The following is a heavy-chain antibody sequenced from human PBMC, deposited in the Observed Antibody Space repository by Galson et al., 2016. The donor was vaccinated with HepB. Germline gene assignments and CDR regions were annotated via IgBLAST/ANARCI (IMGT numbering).Heavy chain of an antibody. CDR3: LSGLRSEDTAVYYCAIDRVGVGSLEN. J-gene: IGHJ4*02. CDR2: INWNSGYR. CDR1: GFTFQSFA. Sequence: SLRLSCAASGFTFQSFAMHWVRQAPGKGLEWVSGINWNSGYRDYAASVKGRFTISRDNAQKFQGRVSMTEDTSTDTAYMELSGLRSEDTAVYYCAIDRVGVGSLENWGQGTLVTVSS. D-gene: IGHD3-10*01. V-gene: IGHV3-9*01.